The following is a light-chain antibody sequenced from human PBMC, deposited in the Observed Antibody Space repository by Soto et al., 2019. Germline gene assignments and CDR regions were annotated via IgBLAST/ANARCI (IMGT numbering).Light chain of an antibody. J-gene: IGKJ2*01. CDR3: QQSYSLPYT. Sequence: DIQKTQSPSSLSASVGDRVTITCRPSQSIDNFLNWYQQKPGKAPNLLIYAASSLQSGVSSRFSGSGSGTDFTLIISSLQPEDSATYYCQQSYSLPYTFGQGTKVEIK. CDR2: AAS. CDR1: QSIDNF. V-gene: IGKV1-39*01.